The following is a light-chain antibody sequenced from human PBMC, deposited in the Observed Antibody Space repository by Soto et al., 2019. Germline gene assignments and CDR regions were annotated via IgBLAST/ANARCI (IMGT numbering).Light chain of an antibody. CDR2: AAS. CDR1: QGIRNY. CDR3: LQHNRYPYT. Sequence: DIQMTQSPSSLSASVGDRVTITCRASQGIRNYLGWYQQKPGKAPKRLIYAASSLQSGVPSRFSGSGSGTEFTLTSSSQQPEDFATYYCLQHNRYPYTFGQGTKLEIK. J-gene: IGKJ2*01. V-gene: IGKV1-17*01.